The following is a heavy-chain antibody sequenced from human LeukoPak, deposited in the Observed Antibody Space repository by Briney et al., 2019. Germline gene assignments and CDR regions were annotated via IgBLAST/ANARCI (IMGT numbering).Heavy chain of an antibody. Sequence: SETLSLTCTVSGGSVRSDSNYWSWIRQPSGKGLEWIGYISYSGSTDYNPSLKSRVSMSLGTSKNQFSLKLSSVTAADTAVYYCARGVGATFGNWGQGTLVTVSS. J-gene: IGHJ4*02. CDR2: ISYSGST. D-gene: IGHD1-26*01. CDR1: GGSVRSDSNY. V-gene: IGHV4-61*01. CDR3: ARGVGATFGN.